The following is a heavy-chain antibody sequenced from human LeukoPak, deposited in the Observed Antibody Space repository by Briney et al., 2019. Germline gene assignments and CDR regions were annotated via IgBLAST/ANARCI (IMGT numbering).Heavy chain of an antibody. Sequence: ASVKVSCKASGHTFSSCAINWVRQAPGQGLEYMGWIDTNTGSPTFAQGFTGRYVFSLDTSVSMAYLQISSLKAEDTAVYYCAIHLSDSSGYFSYWGQGALVTVSS. CDR3: AIHLSDSSGYFSY. V-gene: IGHV7-4-1*04. J-gene: IGHJ4*02. CDR2: IDTNTGSP. D-gene: IGHD3-22*01. CDR1: GHTFSSCA.